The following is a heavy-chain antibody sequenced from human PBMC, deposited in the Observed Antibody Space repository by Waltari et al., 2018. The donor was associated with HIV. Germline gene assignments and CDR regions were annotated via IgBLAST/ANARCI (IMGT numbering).Heavy chain of an antibody. CDR3: ARVAPYDSSGYYRGIFDY. Sequence: QVQLQESGPGLVKPSATPSLTCTVSGGPISSYTWSWIRQPAGKGLEWIGRINTSGSTNYNPSLKSRLTMSVDTSKNQFSLNLSSVTAADTAVYYCARVAPYDSSGYYRGIFDYWGQGTLVTVSS. J-gene: IGHJ4*02. CDR2: INTSGST. CDR1: GGPISSYT. D-gene: IGHD3-22*01. V-gene: IGHV4-4*07.